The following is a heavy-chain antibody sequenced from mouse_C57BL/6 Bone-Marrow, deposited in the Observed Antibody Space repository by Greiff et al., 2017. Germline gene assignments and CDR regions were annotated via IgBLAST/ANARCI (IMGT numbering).Heavy chain of an antibody. J-gene: IGHJ2*01. V-gene: IGHV5-2*03. CDR3: ARGNWEGYYFDY. CDR2: INSEGGST. Sequence: EVMLVESGGGLVQPGESLKLSCESNEYEFPSHDMSWVRKTPEKRLELVAAINSEGGSTYYPDTMERRFIISRDNTKKTLYLQMSSLRSEDTALYNCARGNWEGYYFDYWGQGTTLTVSS. CDR1: EYEFPSHD. D-gene: IGHD4-1*01.